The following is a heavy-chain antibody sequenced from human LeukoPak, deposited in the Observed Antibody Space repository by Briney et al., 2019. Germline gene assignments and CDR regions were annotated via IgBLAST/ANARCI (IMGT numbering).Heavy chain of an antibody. Sequence: GGSLRLFCAASEAAFINYAMSCVSQATGMGLERVAAISKTGDGTYYAGSMKGRFTISRDNAKNMLYLQIHSLRAEDTAIYYCAKDIAQGYTFGSLEQDYWGQGTLVTVSS. J-gene: IGHJ4*02. CDR2: ISKTGDGT. V-gene: IGHV3-23*01. CDR1: EAAFINYA. D-gene: IGHD5-18*01. CDR3: AKDIAQGYTFGSLEQDY.